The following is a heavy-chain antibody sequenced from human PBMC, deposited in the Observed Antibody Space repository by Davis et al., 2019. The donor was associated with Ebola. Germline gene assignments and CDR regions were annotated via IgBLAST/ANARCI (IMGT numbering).Heavy chain of an antibody. CDR3: ARGGTMIVELSLNWFDP. Sequence: SVKVSCKASGGTFSSYAISWVRQAPGQGLEWMGGIIPIFGTANYAQKFQGRVTVTADESTSTAYMELSSLRAEDTAVYYCARGGTMIVELSLNWFDPWGQGTLVTVSS. CDR1: GGTFSSYA. V-gene: IGHV1-69*13. J-gene: IGHJ5*02. D-gene: IGHD3-22*01. CDR2: IIPIFGTA.